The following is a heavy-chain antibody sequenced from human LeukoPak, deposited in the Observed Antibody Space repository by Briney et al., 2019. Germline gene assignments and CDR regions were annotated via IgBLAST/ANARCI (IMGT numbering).Heavy chain of an antibody. CDR1: NGSISGYY. D-gene: IGHD6-19*01. V-gene: IGHV4-59*12. CDR3: ARAPRGGWFYYFDY. Sequence: PSEILSLTCTVSNGSISGYYWSWIRQPPGKGLEWIGYIYYSGSTNYNPSLKSRVTISVDKSKNQFSLKLSSVTAADTAVYYCARAPRGGWFYYFDYWGQGTLVTVSS. J-gene: IGHJ4*02. CDR2: IYYSGST.